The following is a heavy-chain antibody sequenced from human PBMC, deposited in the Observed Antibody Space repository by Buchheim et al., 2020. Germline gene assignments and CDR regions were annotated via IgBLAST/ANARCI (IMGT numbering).Heavy chain of an antibody. V-gene: IGHV4-34*01. J-gene: IGHJ6*02. CDR1: GGSFSGYY. D-gene: IGHD6-13*01. CDR3: ARDVKDAAGDYYYGMDV. Sequence: QVQLQQWGAGLLKPSETLSLTCAVYGGSFSGYYWSWIRQPPGKGLEWIGEINHSGSTNYNPSLKSRVTISLDKSKNQFSLKLSSVTAADTAVYYCARDVKDAAGDYYYGMDVWGQGTT. CDR2: INHSGST.